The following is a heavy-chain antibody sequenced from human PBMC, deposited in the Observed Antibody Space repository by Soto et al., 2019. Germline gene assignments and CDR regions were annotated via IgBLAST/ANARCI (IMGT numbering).Heavy chain of an antibody. D-gene: IGHD3-10*01. CDR2: ISYDRSNK. V-gene: IGHV3-30-3*01. CDR1: GFTFSSYA. CDR3: AREAGLLWFGEGYYFDY. J-gene: IGHJ4*02. Sequence: QVQLVESGGGVVQPGRSLRLSCAASGFTFSSYAMHWVRQAPGKGLEWVAVISYDRSNKYYADSVKGRFTISRDNSKNTLYLQMNSLRAEDTAVYYCAREAGLLWFGEGYYFDYWGQGTLVTVSS.